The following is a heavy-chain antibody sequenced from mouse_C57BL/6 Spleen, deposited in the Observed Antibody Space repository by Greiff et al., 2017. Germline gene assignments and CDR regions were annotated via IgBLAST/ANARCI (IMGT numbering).Heavy chain of an antibody. V-gene: IGHV1-18*01. J-gene: IGHJ4*01. Sequence: VQLKESGPELVKPGASVKISCTASGYTFTDYNMDWVQQSPGKSLEWIGDINPKHGSTTYNQKFKGKATLTVDKSSSQAYLELRSLTSEDAAVYYCARSRGNPGYAMDYWGQGTSVTVSS. D-gene: IGHD2-1*01. CDR2: INPKHGST. CDR1: GYTFTDYN. CDR3: ARSRGNPGYAMDY.